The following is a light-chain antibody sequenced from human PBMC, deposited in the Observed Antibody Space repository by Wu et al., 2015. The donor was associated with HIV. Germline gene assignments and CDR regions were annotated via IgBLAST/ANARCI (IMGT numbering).Light chain of an antibody. J-gene: IGKJ2*01. Sequence: EIVMTQSPATLSVSPGERATLSCRASQSVSSNLAWYQQKPGQAPRLLIYGASTRATGIPARFSGSGSGTEFTLTISSMQSEDFAVYYCXQYNNWPLYTFGRGTKLE. CDR3: XQYNNWPLYT. V-gene: IGKV3-15*01. CDR2: GAS. CDR1: QSVSSN.